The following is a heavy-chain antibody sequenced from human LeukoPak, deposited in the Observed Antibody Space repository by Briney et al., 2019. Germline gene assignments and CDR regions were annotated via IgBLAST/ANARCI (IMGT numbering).Heavy chain of an antibody. CDR1: GFTFSSYA. Sequence: GRSLRLSCAASGFTFSSYAMHWVRQAPGKGLEWVAVISYDGSNKYYADSVKGRFTISRDNSKNTLYLQMNSLRAEDTAVYYCARDDPSGWYSYYYYGMDVWGQGATVTVSS. D-gene: IGHD6-19*01. CDR3: ARDDPSGWYSYYYYGMDV. V-gene: IGHV3-30-3*01. J-gene: IGHJ6*02. CDR2: ISYDGSNK.